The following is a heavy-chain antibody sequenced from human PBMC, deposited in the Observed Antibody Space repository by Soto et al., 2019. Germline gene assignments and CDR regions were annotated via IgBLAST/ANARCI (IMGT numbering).Heavy chain of an antibody. Sequence: PGESLRLSCAGSGFPFSNAWINWVRHVPGKGLEWVGRIRSKALGGTTDFAAPVRGRFAITRDDSRNVAYMQMNSLYTEDTGAYYCTTVSYSTMSEVRVDYWGHGTLVTVSS. D-gene: IGHD3-22*01. CDR2: IRSKALGGTT. J-gene: IGHJ4*01. CDR3: TTVSYSTMSEVRVDY. V-gene: IGHV3-15*07. CDR1: GFPFSNAW.